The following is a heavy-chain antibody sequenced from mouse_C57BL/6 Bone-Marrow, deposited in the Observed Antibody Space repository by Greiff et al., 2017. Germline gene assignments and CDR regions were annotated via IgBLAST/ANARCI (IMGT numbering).Heavy chain of an antibody. CDR3: ARFYDGRSWFAY. V-gene: IGHV2-2*01. D-gene: IGHD2-3*01. Sequence: VQLVESGPGLVQPSQSLSITCTVSGFSLTSYGVHWVRQSPGKGLEWLGVIWSGGSTDYNAAFISRLSISKDNSKSQVFFKMNSLQADDTAIYYCARFYDGRSWFAYWGQGTLVTVSA. CDR2: IWSGGST. J-gene: IGHJ3*01. CDR1: GFSLTSYG.